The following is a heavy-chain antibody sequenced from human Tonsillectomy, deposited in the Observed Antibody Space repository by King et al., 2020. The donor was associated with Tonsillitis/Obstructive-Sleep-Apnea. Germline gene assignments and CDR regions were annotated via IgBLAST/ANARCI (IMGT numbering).Heavy chain of an antibody. CDR1: GGYISSYY. J-gene: IGHJ3*02. Sequence: QLQESGPGLVKPSETLSLTCTVSGGYISSYYWSWIRQPPGKGLEWIGYIYYSGSTNYNPSLKSRVTISVDTSKNQFSLKLSSVTAADTAVYYCARDMVLEAGGDAFDIWGQGTMVTVSS. D-gene: IGHD2-8*01. CDR3: ARDMVLEAGGDAFDI. V-gene: IGHV4-59*01. CDR2: IYYSGST.